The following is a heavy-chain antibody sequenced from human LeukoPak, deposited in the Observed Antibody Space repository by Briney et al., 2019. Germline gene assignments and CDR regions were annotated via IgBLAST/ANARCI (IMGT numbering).Heavy chain of an antibody. CDR2: ISSSSSYI. CDR3: ARVRVQLWLAPDY. V-gene: IGHV3-21*01. D-gene: IGHD5-18*01. CDR1: GFTFSSYS. Sequence: GGSLRLSCAASGFTFSSYSMNWVRQAPGKGLEWVSFISSSSSYIYYADSVKGRLTISRDNAKNSLYLQMNSLRAEDTAVCYCARVRVQLWLAPDYWGQGTLVTVSS. J-gene: IGHJ4*02.